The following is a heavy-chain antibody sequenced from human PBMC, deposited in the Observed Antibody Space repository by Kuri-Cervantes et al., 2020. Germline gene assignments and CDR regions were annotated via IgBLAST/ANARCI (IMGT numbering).Heavy chain of an antibody. CDR3: ARSHLRGGMDV. Sequence: GESLKISCAASGFTFSSYAMHWVRQAPGKGLEWVSYISSSGSTIYYADSVKGRFTISRDNAKNSLYLQMNSLRAEDTAVYYCARSHLRGGMDVWGQGTTVTVSS. CDR1: GFTFSSYA. V-gene: IGHV3-48*04. CDR2: ISSSGSTI. J-gene: IGHJ6*02.